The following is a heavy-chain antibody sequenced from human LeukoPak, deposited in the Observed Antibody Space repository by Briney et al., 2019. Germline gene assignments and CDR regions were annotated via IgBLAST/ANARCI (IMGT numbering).Heavy chain of an antibody. CDR3: ATTDPSYGGNSGY. D-gene: IGHD4-23*01. Sequence: KAGGSLRLSCAASGFTVSSNYMSWVRQAPGKGLEWVSSISSSSSYIYYADSVKGRFTISRDNAKNSLYLQMNSLRAEDTAVYYCATTDPSYGGNSGYWGQGTLVTVSS. V-gene: IGHV3-21*01. CDR2: ISSSSSYI. J-gene: IGHJ4*02. CDR1: GFTVSSNY.